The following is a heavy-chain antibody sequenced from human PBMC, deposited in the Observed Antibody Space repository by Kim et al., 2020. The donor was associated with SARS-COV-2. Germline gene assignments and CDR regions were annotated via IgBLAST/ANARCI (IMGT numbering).Heavy chain of an antibody. D-gene: IGHD6-13*01. CDR2: INPSAGGT. CDR1: GYTFTNYY. CDR3: ARERPLIVAVGHSHDRGGMDV. Sequence: ASVKVSCKASGYTFTNYYIHWVRQAPGQGLEWLGIINPSAGGTVYAQIFQGRVTMTRDTSTSTVYMELSSLRSEDTAVYYCARERPLIVAVGHSHDRGGMDVWGQGTTVTVSS. J-gene: IGHJ6*02. V-gene: IGHV1-46*01.